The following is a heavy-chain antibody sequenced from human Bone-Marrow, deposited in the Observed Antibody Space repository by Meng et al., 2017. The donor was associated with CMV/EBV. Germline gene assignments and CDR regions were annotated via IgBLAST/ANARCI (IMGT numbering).Heavy chain of an antibody. V-gene: IGHV3-23*01. J-gene: IGHJ4*02. CDR1: GFTFSNYA. Sequence: GESLKISCAASGFTFSNYAMNWVRQAAGRGLEWVSGISGSSYAVYYADSVKGRFTVTRDNPNNTLYLQMSNLRADDTAVYYCAKGRGYSYGYYFDYWGQGTLVTLSS. D-gene: IGHD5-18*01. CDR2: ISGSSYAV. CDR3: AKGRGYSYGYYFDY.